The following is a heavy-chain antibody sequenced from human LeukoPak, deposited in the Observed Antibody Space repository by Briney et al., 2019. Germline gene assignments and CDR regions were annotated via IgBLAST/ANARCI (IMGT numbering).Heavy chain of an antibody. D-gene: IGHD2-15*01. J-gene: IGHJ3*02. V-gene: IGHV5-51*01. Sequence: GESLKISCKGSGYTFTSYWIGWVRQMPGKGLEWMGVIYPTDSDTRYSPPFQGQVTISADKSNSTAYLQWSSLKASDTAIYYCARRGYCSGGSCHSHAFDIWGQGTMVTVCS. CDR3: ARRGYCSGGSCHSHAFDI. CDR2: IYPTDSDT. CDR1: GYTFTSYW.